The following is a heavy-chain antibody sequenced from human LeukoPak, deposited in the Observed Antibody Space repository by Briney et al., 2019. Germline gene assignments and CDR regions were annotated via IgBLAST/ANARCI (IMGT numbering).Heavy chain of an antibody. CDR2: INHSGTT. Sequence: SETLSLTCAIYIESFSGYYWTWIRQPPGKGLEWIGEINHSGTTNYNPSLKSRVTISADTSKNQFSLKLTSVTAADTATYYWARGRGDLSIDYWGQGNLVTVSS. J-gene: IGHJ4*02. CDR3: ARGRGDLSIDY. CDR1: IESFSGYY. D-gene: IGHD2-21*02. V-gene: IGHV4-34*01.